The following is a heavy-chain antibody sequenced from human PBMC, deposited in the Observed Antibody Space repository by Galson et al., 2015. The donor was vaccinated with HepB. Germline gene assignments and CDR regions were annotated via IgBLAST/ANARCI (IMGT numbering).Heavy chain of an antibody. Sequence: SLRLSCAASGFTFSDYSMNWVRQAPGKGLEWLSYISSSSRIIYYADSVKGRFTISRDNAKNSLYLQMNSLRDEDTAVYYCARDPDGGNGFDYWGQGTLVTVSS. V-gene: IGHV3-48*02. CDR2: ISSSSRII. J-gene: IGHJ4*02. CDR3: ARDPDGGNGFDY. D-gene: IGHD4-23*01. CDR1: GFTFSDYS.